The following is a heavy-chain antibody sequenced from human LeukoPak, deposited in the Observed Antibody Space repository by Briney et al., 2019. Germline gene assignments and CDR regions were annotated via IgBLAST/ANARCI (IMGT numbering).Heavy chain of an antibody. V-gene: IGHV3-21*04. J-gene: IGHJ4*02. CDR1: GFTFSSYS. CDR3: AKPAYRSSWTQYYFDN. D-gene: IGHD6-13*01. Sequence: PGGSLRLSCAASGFTFSSYSMNWVRQAPGKGLEWVSSISSSSSYISYADSVKGRFTISRDNAKNSLYLQMNSLRAEDTAVYYCAKPAYRSSWTQYYFDNWGQGTLVTVSS. CDR2: ISSSSSYI.